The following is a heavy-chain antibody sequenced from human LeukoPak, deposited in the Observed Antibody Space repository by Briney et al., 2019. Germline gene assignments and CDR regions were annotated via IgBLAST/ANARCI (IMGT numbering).Heavy chain of an antibody. D-gene: IGHD5-24*01. CDR2: IYYSGST. CDR1: GGSISSYY. V-gene: IGHV4-39*07. CDR3: ARDRERDRAYNWFDP. J-gene: IGHJ5*02. Sequence: SETLSLTCTVSGGSISSYYWGWIRQPPGKGLEWIGSIYYSGSTYYNPSLKSRVTISVDTSKNQFSLKLSSVTAADTAVYYCARDRERDRAYNWFDPWGQGTLVTVSS.